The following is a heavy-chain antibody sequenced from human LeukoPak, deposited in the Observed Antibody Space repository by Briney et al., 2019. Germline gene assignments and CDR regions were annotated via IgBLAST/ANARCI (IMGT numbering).Heavy chain of an antibody. Sequence: GGSLRLSCSVSGFTFNSYAMTWVRQAPGKGLEWVSGISGSGGSTYYADSVKGRFTISRDNFKNTLYLQMNSLRAEDTAVYYCAKDATMATGVIADAFDIRGQGTMVTVSS. V-gene: IGHV3-23*01. CDR3: AKDATMATGVIADAFDI. CDR1: GFTFNSYA. CDR2: ISGSGGST. J-gene: IGHJ3*02. D-gene: IGHD3-16*02.